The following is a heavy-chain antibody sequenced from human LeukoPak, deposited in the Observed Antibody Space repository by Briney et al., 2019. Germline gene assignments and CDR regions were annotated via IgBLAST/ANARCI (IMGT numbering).Heavy chain of an antibody. D-gene: IGHD1-26*01. V-gene: IGHV3-48*03. CDR2: ISTSGLTI. J-gene: IGHJ4*02. Sequence: GGSLRLSCAASGFPFSSFDMNWVRQAPGKGLEWLSYISTSGLTIYYADSVKGRFTVSRDNAKNSLYLQMNSLRAEDTAVYYCAREGGWDLRGYFDYWGQGTLVTVSS. CDR3: AREGGWDLRGYFDY. CDR1: GFPFSSFD.